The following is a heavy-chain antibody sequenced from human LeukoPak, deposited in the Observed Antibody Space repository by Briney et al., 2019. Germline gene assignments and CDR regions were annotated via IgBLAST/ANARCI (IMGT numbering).Heavy chain of an antibody. D-gene: IGHD3-9*01. CDR1: GGTFSSYA. CDR3: ATVLNYDILTGPSRANMDV. J-gene: IGHJ6*03. CDR2: IIPIFGTA. Sequence: ASVKVSCKASGGTFSSYAISWVRQAPGQGLEWMGGIIPIFGTANYAQKFQGRVTITADKSTSTAYMELSSLRSEDTAVYYCATVLNYDILTGPSRANMDVWGKGTTVTVSS. V-gene: IGHV1-69*06.